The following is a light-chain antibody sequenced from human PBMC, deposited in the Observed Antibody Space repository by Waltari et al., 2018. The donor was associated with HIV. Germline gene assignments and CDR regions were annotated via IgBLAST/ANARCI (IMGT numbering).Light chain of an antibody. Sequence: EIVLTQSPATLSFSPGERATLSCRASQNVSSSLAWYQQKPGQPPRLLIYSASNRASGIPARFSGSGSGADFTLTISSLEPEDFAIYYCQQYYKWPLTFGQGTRLEIK. CDR1: QNVSSS. CDR3: QQYYKWPLT. CDR2: SAS. J-gene: IGKJ5*01. V-gene: IGKV3-11*01.